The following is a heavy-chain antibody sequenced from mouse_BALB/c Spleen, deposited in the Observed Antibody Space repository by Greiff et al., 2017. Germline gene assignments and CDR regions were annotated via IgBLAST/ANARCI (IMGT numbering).Heavy chain of an antibody. J-gene: IGHJ4*01. CDR3: ARSRGYYYAMDD. V-gene: IGHV5-4*02. CDR1: GFTFSDYY. Sequence: DVMLVESGGGLVKPGGSLKLSCAASGFTFSDYYMYWVRQTPEKRLEWVATISDGGSYTYYPDSVKGRFTISRDNAKNNLYLQMSSLKSEDTAMYYCARSRGYYYAMDDWGQGTSVTVSS. D-gene: IGHD3-3*01. CDR2: ISDGGSYT.